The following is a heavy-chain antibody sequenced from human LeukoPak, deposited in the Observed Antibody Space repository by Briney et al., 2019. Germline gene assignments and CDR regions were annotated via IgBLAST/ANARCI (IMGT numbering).Heavy chain of an antibody. CDR1: GYSISSGYY. J-gene: IGHJ4*02. Sequence: SETLSLTCAVSGYSISSGYYWGWIRQPPGKGLEWIGSIYYSGSTYYNPSLKSRVTISVDTSKNQFSLKLGSVTAADTAVYYCARHSYYYDSNGYYVDYWGQGTLVTVSS. D-gene: IGHD3-22*01. CDR3: ARHSYYYDSNGYYVDY. CDR2: IYYSGST. V-gene: IGHV4-38-2*01.